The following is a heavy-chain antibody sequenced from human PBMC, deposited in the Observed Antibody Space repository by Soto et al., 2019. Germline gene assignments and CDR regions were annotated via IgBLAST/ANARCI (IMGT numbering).Heavy chain of an antibody. D-gene: IGHD3-22*01. CDR3: ARELGYYDSSGYCDYYYGMDV. J-gene: IGHJ6*02. Sequence: QVQLVESGGGVVQPGRSLRLSCAASGFTFSSYGMHWVRQAPGKGLEWVAVIWYDGSNKYYADSVKGRFTISRDNSKNTLYLQMNSLRAEDTAVYYCARELGYYDSSGYCDYYYGMDVWGQGTTVTVSS. CDR2: IWYDGSNK. V-gene: IGHV3-33*01. CDR1: GFTFSSYG.